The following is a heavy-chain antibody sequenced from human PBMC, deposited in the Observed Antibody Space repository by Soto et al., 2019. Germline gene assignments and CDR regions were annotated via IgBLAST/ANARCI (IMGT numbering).Heavy chain of an antibody. J-gene: IGHJ6*02. Sequence: QVQLVESGGGVVQPGRSLRLSCAASAFTFSSYRIHWVRQAPGKGLDWVAVISYDASDKYYADSVKGRFTISRDNSKNTLYLQMNSLRAEDTAVYYCVKERYGQLSLEDYGMDVWGQGTTVTVSS. D-gene: IGHD5-18*01. CDR2: ISYDASDK. CDR1: AFTFSSYR. CDR3: VKERYGQLSLEDYGMDV. V-gene: IGHV3-30*18.